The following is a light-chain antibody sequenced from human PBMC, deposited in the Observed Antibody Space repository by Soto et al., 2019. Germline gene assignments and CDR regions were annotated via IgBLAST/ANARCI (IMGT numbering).Light chain of an antibody. J-gene: IGKJ1*01. CDR2: DVS. Sequence: EIVLTQSPGTLSLSPGERATLSCRSSQSVSSNYLAWYQQKPDQAPRLVIYDVSGRATGIPDRFSGSGSGTYFTLTSSRLEPEDFAVYYCQHYGSSPTFGQGTKVEIK. CDR1: QSVSSNY. CDR3: QHYGSSPT. V-gene: IGKV3-20*01.